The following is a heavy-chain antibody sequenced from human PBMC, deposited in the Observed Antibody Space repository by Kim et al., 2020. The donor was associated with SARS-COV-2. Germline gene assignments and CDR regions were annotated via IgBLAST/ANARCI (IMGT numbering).Heavy chain of an antibody. CDR3: ASGSGMGATEVDY. J-gene: IGHJ4*02. CDR2: ISSSSSTI. V-gene: IGHV3-48*04. D-gene: IGHD1-26*01. CDR1: GFTFSSYS. Sequence: GGSLRLSCAASGFTFSSYSMNWVRQAPGKGLEWVSYISSSSSTIYYADSVKGRFTISRDNAKNSLYLQMNSLRAEDTAVYYCASGSGMGATEVDYWGQGTLVTVSS.